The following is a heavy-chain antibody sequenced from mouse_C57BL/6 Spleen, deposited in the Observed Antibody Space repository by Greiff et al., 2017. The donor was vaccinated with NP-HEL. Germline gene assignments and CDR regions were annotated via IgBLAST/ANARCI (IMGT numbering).Heavy chain of an antibody. J-gene: IGHJ4*01. CDR3: AKNRHYYGSIHYYAMDY. V-gene: IGHV2-5*01. Sequence: VQLQQSGPGLVQPSQSLSITCTVSGFSLTSYGVHWVRQSPGKGLEWLGVIWRGGSTDYNAAFMSRLSITKDNSKSLVFFKMNSLQADDTAIYYCAKNRHYYGSIHYYAMDYWGQGTSVTVSS. D-gene: IGHD1-1*01. CDR2: IWRGGST. CDR1: GFSLTSYG.